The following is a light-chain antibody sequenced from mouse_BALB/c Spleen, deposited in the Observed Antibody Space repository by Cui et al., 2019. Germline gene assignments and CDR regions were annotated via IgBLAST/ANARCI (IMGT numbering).Light chain of an antibody. Sequence: ENVLTQSPAIMAASLGQKVTMTCSASSSVSSSYLHWYQQKSGASPKPLIHRTSNLASGVPARFSGSGSGTSYSLTISSVEAEDDATYYCQQWSGYLLTWTFGGGTKLEIK. CDR2: RTS. CDR3: QQWSGYLLTWT. J-gene: IGKJ1*01. CDR1: SSVSSSY. V-gene: IGKV4-58*01.